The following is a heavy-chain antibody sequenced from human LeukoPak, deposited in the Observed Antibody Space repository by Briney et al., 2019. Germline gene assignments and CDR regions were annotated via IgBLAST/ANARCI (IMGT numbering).Heavy chain of an antibody. CDR3: AKIYEDIVARPLYYYYYMDV. Sequence: PGGSLRLSCAASGFTFSSYGMSWVRQAPGKGLEWVSAISGSDGSTYYADSVKGRFTISRDNSKNTLYLQMDSLRAEDTAVYYCAKIYEDIVARPLYYYYYMDVWGKGTTVTVSS. J-gene: IGHJ6*03. V-gene: IGHV3-23*01. CDR1: GFTFSSYG. D-gene: IGHD5-12*01. CDR2: ISGSDGST.